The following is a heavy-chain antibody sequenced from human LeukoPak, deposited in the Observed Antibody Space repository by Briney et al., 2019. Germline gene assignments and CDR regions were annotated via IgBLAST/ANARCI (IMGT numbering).Heavy chain of an antibody. V-gene: IGHV4-30-2*01. CDR1: GGSISSGGYY. J-gene: IGHJ3*02. D-gene: IGHD1-26*01. CDR2: IYHSGST. Sequence: SETLSLTCTVSGGSISSGGYYWSWIRQPPGKGLEWIGYIYHSGSTYYNPSLKGRVTISVDRSKNQFSLKLSSVTAADTAVYYCARDSFSGSYNEGDAFDIWGQGTMVTVSS. CDR3: ARDSFSGSYNEGDAFDI.